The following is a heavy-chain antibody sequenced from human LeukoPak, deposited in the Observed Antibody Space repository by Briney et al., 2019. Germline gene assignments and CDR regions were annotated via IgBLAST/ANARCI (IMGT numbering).Heavy chain of an antibody. CDR3: ANLEY. V-gene: IGHV3-30*04. CDR1: GFTFRSYA. CDR2: ISYDGSNK. D-gene: IGHD1-1*01. Sequence: GGSLRLSCAASGFTFRSYAMHWVRQAPGKGLEWVAVISYDGSNKYYADSVKGRFTISRDNSKNTLYLQMNSLRAEDTAVYYCANLEYWGQGTLVTVSS. J-gene: IGHJ4*02.